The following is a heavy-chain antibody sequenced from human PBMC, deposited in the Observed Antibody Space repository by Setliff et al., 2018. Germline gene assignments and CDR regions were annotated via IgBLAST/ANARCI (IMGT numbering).Heavy chain of an antibody. D-gene: IGHD1-26*01. J-gene: IGHJ6*03. Sequence: ASVKVSCKASGYTFTSYDINWVRQAPGQGLEWMGWMNPNSGNTGFAQNFQGRVTMTRNTSISTAYMELSSLRSDDTGVYYCATVVRGGTSRTSYYYYYMDVWGKGTTVTVSS. CDR1: GYTFTSYD. CDR2: MNPNSGNT. CDR3: ATVVRGGTSRTSYYYYYMDV. V-gene: IGHV1-8*01.